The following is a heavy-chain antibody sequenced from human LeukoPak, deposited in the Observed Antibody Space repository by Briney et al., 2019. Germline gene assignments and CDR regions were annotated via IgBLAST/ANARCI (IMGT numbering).Heavy chain of an antibody. CDR1: TSR. D-gene: IGHD6-19*01. J-gene: IGHJ5*02. Sequence: ASVKVSCKATSRISWVRQAPGQGLEWMGWIGTYGGDTYYAQKFQGRITVTTDTSTSTVYMELRNLRSDDTAVYYCARESGWYLHNWFDPWGQGTLVTVSS. CDR3: ARESGWYLHNWFDP. CDR2: IGTYGGDT. V-gene: IGHV1-18*01.